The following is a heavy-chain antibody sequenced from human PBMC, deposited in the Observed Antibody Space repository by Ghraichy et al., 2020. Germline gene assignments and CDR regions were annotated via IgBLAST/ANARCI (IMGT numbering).Heavy chain of an antibody. CDR1: GFTFDDYT. CDR2: IAWDGGTT. D-gene: IGHD2-2*01. V-gene: IGHV3-43*01. Sequence: LSLTCAASGFTFDDYTMHWVRQGPGKGLEWVSLIAWDGGTTDYADSVKGRFTISRDNSKNSLYLQMNSLKTEDTALYYCAKEGSSSIRFDYWGQGTLVTVSS. CDR3: AKEGSSSIRFDY. J-gene: IGHJ4*02.